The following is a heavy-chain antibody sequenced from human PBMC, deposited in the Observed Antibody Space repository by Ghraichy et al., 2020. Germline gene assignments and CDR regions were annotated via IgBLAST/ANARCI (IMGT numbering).Heavy chain of an antibody. CDR2: IYSSGTT. V-gene: IGHV4-59*08. CDR1: GGSISGYY. D-gene: IGHD4-23*01. CDR3: ARRGDGGRSFDY. Sequence: SETLSLTCTVSGGSISGYYWAWIRQPPGKALEWIGSIYSSGTTNYNPSLKSRVTMSVDTSKNQFSLKLSSVTAADTAVYYCARRGDGGRSFDYWGQGTLVTVSS. J-gene: IGHJ4*02.